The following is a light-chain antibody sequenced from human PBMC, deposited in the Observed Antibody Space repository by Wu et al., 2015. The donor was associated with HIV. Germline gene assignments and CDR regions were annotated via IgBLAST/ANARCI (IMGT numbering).Light chain of an antibody. J-gene: IGKJ4*01. CDR2: EAS. CDR1: HNINIY. CDR3: QQSKTYPIT. Sequence: DIQMTQSPSTLSASVGDRVTITCRASHNINIYLAWFQQKPGKAPKLLISEASTLEPGVPSRFSGSGSGTDFTLTISSLQPDDFATYYCQQSKTYPITFGGGTKVEIK. V-gene: IGKV1-5*03.